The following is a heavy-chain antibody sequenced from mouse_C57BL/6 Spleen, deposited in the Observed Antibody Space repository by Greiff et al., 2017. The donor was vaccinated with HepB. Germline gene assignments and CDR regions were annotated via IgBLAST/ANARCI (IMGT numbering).Heavy chain of an antibody. V-gene: IGHV1-81*01. J-gene: IGHJ2*01. Sequence: VKLQESGAELARPGASVKLSCKASGYTFTSYGISWVKQRTGQGLEWIGEIYPRSGNTYYNEKFKGKATLTADKSSSTAYMELRSLTSEDSAVYFCARRNWEDYFDYWGQGTTLTVSS. CDR2: IYPRSGNT. CDR1: GYTFTSYG. CDR3: ARRNWEDYFDY. D-gene: IGHD4-1*01.